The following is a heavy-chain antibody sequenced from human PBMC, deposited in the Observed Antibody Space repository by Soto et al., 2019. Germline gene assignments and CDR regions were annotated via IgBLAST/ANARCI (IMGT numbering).Heavy chain of an antibody. CDR2: ISPGTTYK. Sequence: QVQLVESGGGLVKPGGSLRLSCASYGFPFSDHYMSWIRRSPGKGLEFLSYISPGTTYKNYADSVKGRFTISRDNAKSSLYLQLNGLRAEDTAVYFCSRGGGGGLFDLWGQGTFVTVSS. J-gene: IGHJ4*02. CDR3: SRGGGGGLFDL. V-gene: IGHV3-11*06. D-gene: IGHD2-21*01. CDR1: GFPFSDHY.